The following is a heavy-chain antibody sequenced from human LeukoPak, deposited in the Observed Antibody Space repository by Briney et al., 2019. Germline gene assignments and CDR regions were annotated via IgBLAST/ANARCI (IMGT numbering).Heavy chain of an antibody. V-gene: IGHV4-59*01. CDR1: GGSISSYY. J-gene: IGHJ4*02. CDR2: IYYSGST. CDR3: ARGSGWYYY. D-gene: IGHD6-19*01. Sequence: SKTLSLTCTVSGGSISSYYWSWIRQPPGKGLEWIGYIYYSGSTNYNPSLKSRVTISVDTSKNQVSLKLNSVTAADTAVYYCARGSGWYYYWGQGTLVTVSS.